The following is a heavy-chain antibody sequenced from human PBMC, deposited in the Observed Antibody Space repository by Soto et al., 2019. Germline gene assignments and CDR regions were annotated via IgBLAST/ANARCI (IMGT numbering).Heavy chain of an antibody. CDR3: TNGRRQQPPLD. D-gene: IGHD6-13*01. V-gene: IGHV3-30*18. Sequence: GGSLRLSCAASGFTFSNSVMQWVRQAPGKGLEWVAVISYDGSSKFYADSEGRFTISRDNSKNTLYLQMNSLRAEDTAVYYCTNGRRQQPPLDWGQGSLVTVSS. CDR2: ISYDGSSK. J-gene: IGHJ4*02. CDR1: GFTFSNSV.